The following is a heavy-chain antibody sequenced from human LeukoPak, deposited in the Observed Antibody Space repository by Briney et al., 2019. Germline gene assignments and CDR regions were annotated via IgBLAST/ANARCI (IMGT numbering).Heavy chain of an antibody. Sequence: GGSPRLSCAASGFTFSTSGMHWVRQAPGKGLEWVTDSVKGRFTISRDNSKSTLFLQMNSLRAEDTAVYYCAQERDRRGYFEYWGQGTLVTVSS. V-gene: IGHV3-30*02. D-gene: IGHD2-15*01. J-gene: IGHJ4*02. CDR1: GFTFSTSG. CDR3: AQERDRRGYFEY.